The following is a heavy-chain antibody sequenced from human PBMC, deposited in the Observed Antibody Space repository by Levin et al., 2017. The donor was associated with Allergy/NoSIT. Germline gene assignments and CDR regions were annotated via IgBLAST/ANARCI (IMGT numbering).Heavy chain of an antibody. J-gene: IGHJ4*02. Sequence: GESLKISCAASGFTFSSYGMHWVRQAPGKGLEWVAVISYDGSNKYYADSVKGRFTISRDNSKNTLYLQMNSLRAEDTAVYYCAKGISSGGSGWLDYWGQGTLVTVSS. CDR1: GFTFSSYG. V-gene: IGHV3-30*18. D-gene: IGHD6-19*01. CDR3: AKGISSGGSGWLDY. CDR2: ISYDGSNK.